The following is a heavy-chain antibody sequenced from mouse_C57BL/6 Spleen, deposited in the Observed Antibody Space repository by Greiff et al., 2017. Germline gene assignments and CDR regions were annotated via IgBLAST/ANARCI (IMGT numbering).Heavy chain of an antibody. CDR3: ARGWVYYGSPPFAY. J-gene: IGHJ3*01. CDR1: GYTFTDYY. CDR2: INPYNGGT. D-gene: IGHD1-1*01. V-gene: IGHV1-19*01. Sequence: VQLKESGPVLVKPGASVKMSCKASGYTFTDYYMNWVKQSHGKSLEWIGVINPYNGGTSYNQKFKGKATLTVDKSSSTAYMELNSLTSEDSAVYYCARGWVYYGSPPFAYWGQGTLVTVSA.